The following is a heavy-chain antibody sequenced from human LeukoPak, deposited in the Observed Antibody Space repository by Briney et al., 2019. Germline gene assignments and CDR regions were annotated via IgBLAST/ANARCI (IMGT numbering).Heavy chain of an antibody. CDR2: ISSSSSYI. Sequence: GGSLRLPCAASGFTFSSYSMNWVRQAPGKGLEWVSSISSSSSYIYYADSVKGRFTISRDNAKNSLYLQMNSLRAEDTAVYYCARDRSTTLDYWGQGTLVTVSS. CDR1: GFTFSSYS. D-gene: IGHD5/OR15-5a*01. V-gene: IGHV3-21*01. CDR3: ARDRSTTLDY. J-gene: IGHJ4*02.